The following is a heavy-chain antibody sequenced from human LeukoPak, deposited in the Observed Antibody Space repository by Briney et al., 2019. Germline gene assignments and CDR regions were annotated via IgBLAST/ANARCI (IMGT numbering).Heavy chain of an antibody. CDR2: FDPEDGET. Sequence: ASVKVSCKVSGYTLTELSMHWVRQAPGKGLEWMGGFDPEDGETIYAQKFQGRVTMTEDTSTDTAYMELSSLRSEDTAVYYYAILWFGTYYFDYWGQGTLVTVSS. CDR1: GYTLTELS. CDR3: AILWFGTYYFDY. V-gene: IGHV1-24*01. J-gene: IGHJ4*02. D-gene: IGHD3-10*01.